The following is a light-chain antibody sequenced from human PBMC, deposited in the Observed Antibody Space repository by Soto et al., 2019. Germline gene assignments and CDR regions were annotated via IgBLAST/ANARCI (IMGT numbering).Light chain of an antibody. J-gene: IGKJ5*01. CDR2: AAS. Sequence: QSPASGSRPVVEGVDFTSRASQSISSYLNRYQQKPGKAPKLLIYAASTLQSGVPSRFSGSGSGTEFTLTISSLQPEDFATYYCQQLNSYPITFGQTTRLGIK. CDR1: QSISSY. V-gene: IGKV1-9*01. CDR3: QQLNSYPIT.